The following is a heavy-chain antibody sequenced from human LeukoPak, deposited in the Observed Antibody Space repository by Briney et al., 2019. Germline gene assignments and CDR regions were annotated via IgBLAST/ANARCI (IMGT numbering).Heavy chain of an antibody. D-gene: IGHD6-19*01. J-gene: IGHJ4*02. Sequence: PSETLSLTCAVSGYSISNAYYWGWIRQPPGKGLEWIASMYHSGSTYYNPSLKSRATISVDTSKNQFSLRLTSVTAADTAVYYCVRHPRYSTGWAIDYWGQGTLVTVSS. V-gene: IGHV4-38-2*01. CDR2: MYHSGST. CDR3: VRHPRYSTGWAIDY. CDR1: GYSISNAYY.